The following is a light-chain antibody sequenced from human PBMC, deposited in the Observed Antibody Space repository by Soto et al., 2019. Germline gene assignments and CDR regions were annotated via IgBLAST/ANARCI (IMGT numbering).Light chain of an antibody. CDR1: SSDVGGYNY. CDR2: DVS. CDR3: SSYTSSSTYV. J-gene: IGLJ1*01. Sequence: QSALTQPASVSGSPGQSITISCTGTSSDVGGYNYVSWYQQHPGKAPKLMIYDVSNRPSGVSNRFSGSKSGNTASLTISGLQAEDEADYYCSSYTSSSTYVFGTARNVTVL. V-gene: IGLV2-14*01.